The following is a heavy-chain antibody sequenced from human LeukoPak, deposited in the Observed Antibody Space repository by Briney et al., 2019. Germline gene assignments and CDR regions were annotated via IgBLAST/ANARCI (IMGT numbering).Heavy chain of an antibody. CDR2: ISYDGSNK. V-gene: IGHV3-30*18. CDR1: GFTFSSYG. CDR3: AKNHAGLDY. J-gene: IGHJ4*02. Sequence: GGSLRLSCAASGFTFSSYGTHWVRQAPGKGLEWVGVISYDGSNKYYADSVKGRFTISRDNSKNTLYLQMNSLRAEDTSVYYGAKNHAGLDYWGQGTLVTVSS.